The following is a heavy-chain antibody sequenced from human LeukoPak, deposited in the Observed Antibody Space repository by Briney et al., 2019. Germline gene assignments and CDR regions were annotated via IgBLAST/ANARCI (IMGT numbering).Heavy chain of an antibody. CDR1: GFAFSSTG. V-gene: IGHV3-30*02. J-gene: IGHJ4*02. Sequence: GGSLRLSCTASGFAFSSTGMHWVRQAPGKGLEWVSYIRYDGNNKYYGDSVKGRLTVSRDNSKNTLYLQMNSLRVEDTAVYYCARTYNPDYWGQGTLVTVSS. D-gene: IGHD1-14*01. CDR2: IRYDGNNK. CDR3: ARTYNPDY.